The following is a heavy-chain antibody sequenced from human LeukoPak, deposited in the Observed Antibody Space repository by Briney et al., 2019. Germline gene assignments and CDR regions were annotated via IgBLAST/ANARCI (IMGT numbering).Heavy chain of an antibody. CDR3: AKVPYSGYEYDY. J-gene: IGHJ4*02. CDR1: GFTFSSYE. CDR2: INHNGDTI. Sequence: GGSLRLSCAASGFTFSSYEMNWVRQAPEKGLEWVSSINHNGDTIYYADSVKGRFTVSRDNAKKSLYLQVNSLRAEDTAVYYCAKVPYSGYEYDYWGQGTLVTVSS. D-gene: IGHD5-12*01. V-gene: IGHV3-48*03.